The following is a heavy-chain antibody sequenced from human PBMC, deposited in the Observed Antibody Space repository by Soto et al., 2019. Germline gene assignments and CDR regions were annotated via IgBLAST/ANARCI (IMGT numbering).Heavy chain of an antibody. CDR1: GFTFTSSA. CDR3: AADPQYYYDSSGYQNWFDP. V-gene: IGHV1-58*02. J-gene: IGHJ5*02. CDR2: IVVGSGNT. D-gene: IGHD3-22*01. Sequence: SVKVSCKASGFTFTSSAMQWVRQARGQRLEWIGWIVVGSGNTNYAQKFQERVTITRDMSTSTAYMELSSLRSEDTAVYYCAADPQYYYDSSGYQNWFDPWGQGTLVTSPQ.